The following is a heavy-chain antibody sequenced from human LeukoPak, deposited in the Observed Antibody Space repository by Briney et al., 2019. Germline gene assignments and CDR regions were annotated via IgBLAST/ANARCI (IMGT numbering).Heavy chain of an antibody. D-gene: IGHD3-10*01. J-gene: IGHJ5*02. CDR1: GGSISSGGYY. Sequence: PSETLSLTCTVSGGSISSGGYYWSWIRQHPGKGLEWIGHIYYSGSTYYNPSLKSRVTISVDTSKNQFSLTLSSVTAADTAGYYCARVSSLWFGEVNWFDPWGQGTLVTVSS. CDR2: IYYSGST. V-gene: IGHV4-31*03. CDR3: ARVSSLWFGEVNWFDP.